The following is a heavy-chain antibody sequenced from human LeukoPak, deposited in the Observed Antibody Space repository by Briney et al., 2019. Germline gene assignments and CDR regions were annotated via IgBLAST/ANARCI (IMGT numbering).Heavy chain of an antibody. CDR3: ARADPFGGYYYD. Sequence: PSETLSLTCAVYGGSFSGYYWSWIRQHPGKGLEWIGYIYYSGSTYYNPSLKSRVTISVDTSKNQFSLKLSSVTAADTAVYYCARADPFGGYYYDWGQGTLVTVSS. CDR2: IYYSGST. V-gene: IGHV4-31*11. CDR1: GGSFSGYY. D-gene: IGHD3-22*01. J-gene: IGHJ4*02.